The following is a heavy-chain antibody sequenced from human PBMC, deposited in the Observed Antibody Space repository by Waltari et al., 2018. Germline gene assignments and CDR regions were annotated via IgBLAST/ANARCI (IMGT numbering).Heavy chain of an antibody. CDR1: GIPFDDYA. CDR3: ATIRTREWELRSYFEY. CDR2: ISWNSGII. Sequence: EVEVVESGGGLVQPGRSLRLSCVVSGIPFDDYAINWVRQIPGKGLEWVSGISWNSGIIGYADSVRGRFTISRDNARNSLYLQMDNLRPDDSAVYYCATIRTREWELRSYFEYWGQGTLVTVSS. D-gene: IGHD1-26*01. J-gene: IGHJ4*02. V-gene: IGHV3-9*01.